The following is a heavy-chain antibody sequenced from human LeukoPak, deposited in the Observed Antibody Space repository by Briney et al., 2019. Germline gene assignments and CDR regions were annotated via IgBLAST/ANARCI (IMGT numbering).Heavy chain of an antibody. D-gene: IGHD5-12*01. Sequence: ASVKVSCKTSGYTFTTYHINWVRQATGQGLEWLGWMNPYNGDRGYAQKFQGRLSITSDTSISTAYMELSSLKSDDTAIYFCARTTSLTASGYDGWGQGTLVTVSS. CDR1: GYTFTTYH. CDR2: MNPYNGDR. CDR3: ARTTSLTASGYDG. V-gene: IGHV1-8*03. J-gene: IGHJ4*02.